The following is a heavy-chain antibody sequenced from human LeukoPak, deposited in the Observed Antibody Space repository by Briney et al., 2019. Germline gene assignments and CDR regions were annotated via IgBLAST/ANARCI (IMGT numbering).Heavy chain of an antibody. V-gene: IGHV4-39*01. D-gene: IGHD4-17*01. J-gene: IGHJ6*02. CDR1: GGSISSSSYY. CDR2: IYYSGST. CDR3: ARHFDDYGDYQTAYYYYGMDV. Sequence: KASETLSLTCTVSGGSISSSSYYWGWIRQPPGKGLEWIGSIYYSGSTYYNPSLKSRVTISVDTSKNQFSLKLSSVTAADTAVYYCARHFDDYGDYQTAYYYYGMDVWGQGTTVTVSS.